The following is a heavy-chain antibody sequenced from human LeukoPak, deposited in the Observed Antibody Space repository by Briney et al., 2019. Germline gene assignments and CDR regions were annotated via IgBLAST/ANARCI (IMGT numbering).Heavy chain of an antibody. Sequence: SSVKVSCKACGGTFSSYAISWVRQAPGKGLEWMGGIIPFFGTANYAQKFQGRVTITADESTSTAYMELSSLRSEDTAVYYCARAILGYCSGGSCLGFDPWGQGTLVTVSS. CDR2: IIPFFGTA. V-gene: IGHV1-69*01. CDR1: GGTFSSYA. CDR3: ARAILGYCSGGSCLGFDP. J-gene: IGHJ5*02. D-gene: IGHD2-15*01.